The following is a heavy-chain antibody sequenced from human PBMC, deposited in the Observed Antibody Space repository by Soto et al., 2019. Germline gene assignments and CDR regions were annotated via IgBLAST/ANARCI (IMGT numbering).Heavy chain of an antibody. J-gene: IGHJ4*02. CDR1: GGSISTSSYY. V-gene: IGHV4-39*01. CDR2: IYFGGST. CDR3: ARVEVERVYYFDY. Sequence: TLSLTCTLSGGSISTSSYYWGWIRQPPGKGLEWMGSIYFGGSTYYTPSLKSRVTISVDMPKNQFSLKLSSVTAADTAVYYCARVEVERVYYFDYWGQGPLVTVSS. D-gene: IGHD2-15*01.